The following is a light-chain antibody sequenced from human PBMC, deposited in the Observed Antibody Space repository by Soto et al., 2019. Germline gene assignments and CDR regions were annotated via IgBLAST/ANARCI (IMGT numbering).Light chain of an antibody. CDR2: DAS. J-gene: IGKJ2*02. Sequence: DIQMTQSPSTLSASVGDRVTITCRASQRISSWLAWYQQKPGKAPKLLIYDASSLESGVPSRFSGSGSGTECTLTISSLQPDDFATYYCQQYNSYGTFGQGTKLEIK. CDR1: QRISSW. CDR3: QQYNSYGT. V-gene: IGKV1-5*01.